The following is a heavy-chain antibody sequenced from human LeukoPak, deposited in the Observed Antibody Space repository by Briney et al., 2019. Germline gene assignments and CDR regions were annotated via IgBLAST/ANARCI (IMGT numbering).Heavy chain of an antibody. CDR1: GASIHSHY. Sequence: SETLTLTCTVTGASIHSHYWTWIRQPAGKGLEWIGYIYYTGSTTYNPSLESRVTISIDRSRKQFSLKLTSVTAADTAMYYCARDLGSGNFGADYWGQGTLVTVSS. V-gene: IGHV4-59*11. CDR2: IYYTGST. CDR3: ARDLGSGNFGADY. J-gene: IGHJ4*02. D-gene: IGHD1-26*01.